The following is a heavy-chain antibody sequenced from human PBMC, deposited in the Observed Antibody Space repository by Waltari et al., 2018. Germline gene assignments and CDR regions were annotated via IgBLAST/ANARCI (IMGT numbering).Heavy chain of an antibody. CDR1: GFTFSSYS. D-gene: IGHD3-16*01. CDR3: ARDEGEPGPGAFDI. Sequence: EVQLVESGGGLVKPGGSLRLSCAASGFTFSSYSMNWVRQAPGKGLEWVSCISSSNSYRYYADSVKGRCTISRDNAKNSLYLQMNSLRAEDTAVYYCARDEGEPGPGAFDIWGQGTMVTVSS. V-gene: IGHV3-21*01. J-gene: IGHJ3*02. CDR2: ISSSNSYR.